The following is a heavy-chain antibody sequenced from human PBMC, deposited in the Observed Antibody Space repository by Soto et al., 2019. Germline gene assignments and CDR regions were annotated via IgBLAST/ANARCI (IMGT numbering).Heavy chain of an antibody. Sequence: SETLSLTCAVYGGSFSGYYWSWIRQPPGKGLEWIGEINHSGSTNYNPSLKSRVTISVDTSKNQFSLKLSSVTAADTAVYYCARTGYYDYIWGSYRSGYFDYWGQGTLVTVSS. V-gene: IGHV4-34*01. CDR2: INHSGST. CDR3: ARTGYYDYIWGSYRSGYFDY. J-gene: IGHJ4*02. CDR1: GGSFSGYY. D-gene: IGHD3-16*02.